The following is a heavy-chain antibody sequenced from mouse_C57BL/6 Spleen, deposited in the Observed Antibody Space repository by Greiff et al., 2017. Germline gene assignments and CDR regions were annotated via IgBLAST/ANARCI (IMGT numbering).Heavy chain of an antibody. D-gene: IGHD1-1*01. CDR2: INPSNGGT. Sequence: QVQLQQPGTELVKPGASVKLSCKASGYTFTSYWMHWVKQRPGQGLEWIGNINPSNGGTNYNEKFKSKATLTVDKSTSTAYMQLSSLTSEDSAVYYCARESPFYYYGSSLAYWGQGTLVTVSA. CDR3: ARESPFYYYGSSLAY. V-gene: IGHV1-53*01. J-gene: IGHJ3*01. CDR1: GYTFTSYW.